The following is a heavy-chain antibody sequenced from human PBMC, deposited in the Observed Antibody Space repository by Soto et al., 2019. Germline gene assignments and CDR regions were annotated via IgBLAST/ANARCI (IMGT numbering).Heavy chain of an antibody. D-gene: IGHD1-26*01. Sequence: QVQLQESGPGLVKPSQTLSLTCSVSGGSISRGGYYWSWIRQHPGRGLEWIGYIYYSGNTYYNPSLKSRVTISVDTSKNQFSLKLSAVTAADTAVYYCARGRVGATTDYFDYWSQGTLVTVSS. CDR2: IYYSGNT. CDR3: ARGRVGATTDYFDY. V-gene: IGHV4-31*03. CDR1: GGSISRGGYY. J-gene: IGHJ4*02.